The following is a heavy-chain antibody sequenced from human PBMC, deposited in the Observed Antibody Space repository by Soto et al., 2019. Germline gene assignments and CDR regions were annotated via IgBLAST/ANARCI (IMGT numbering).Heavy chain of an antibody. J-gene: IGHJ4*02. D-gene: IGHD2-2*01. CDR2: ISSSGSTI. Sequence: EVQLVESGGGLVQPGGSLRLSCAASGFTFSSYEMNWVRQAPGKGLEWVSYISSSGSTIYYADSVKCRFTISRDNAKNSLYLQMNSLRAEDTAVYYCARDDGYCSSTSCQPPYWGQGTLVTVSS. CDR3: ARDDGYCSSTSCQPPY. CDR1: GFTFSSYE. V-gene: IGHV3-48*03.